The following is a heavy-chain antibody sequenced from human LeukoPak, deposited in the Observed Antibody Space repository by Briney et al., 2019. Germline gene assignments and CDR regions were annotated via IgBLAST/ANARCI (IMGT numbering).Heavy chain of an antibody. CDR3: VRGTGY. CDR2: IGSNGGNT. J-gene: IGHJ4*02. V-gene: IGHV3-64D*06. Sequence: GGSLRLSCSVSGFTFSTYVMHWVRQAPGKGLEYFSAIGSNGGNTYYADSVKGRSTISRDNPKNTLYLQMSSLRADDTAVYYCVRGTGYWGQGTLVTVSS. CDR1: GFTFSTYV.